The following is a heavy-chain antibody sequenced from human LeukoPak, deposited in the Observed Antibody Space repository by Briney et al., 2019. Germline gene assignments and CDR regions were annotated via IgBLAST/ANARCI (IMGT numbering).Heavy chain of an antibody. J-gene: IGHJ4*02. D-gene: IGHD3-22*01. Sequence: PGGSLRLSCAASGFTFSSYWMSWVRQAPGKGLEWVANIKQDGSEKYYVDSVKGRFTISRDNAKNSLYLQMNSLRAEDTAVYYCASAPTQYYYDSSGYYFDYWGQGTLVTVSS. CDR1: GFTFSSYW. CDR3: ASAPTQYYYDSSGYYFDY. CDR2: IKQDGSEK. V-gene: IGHV3-7*01.